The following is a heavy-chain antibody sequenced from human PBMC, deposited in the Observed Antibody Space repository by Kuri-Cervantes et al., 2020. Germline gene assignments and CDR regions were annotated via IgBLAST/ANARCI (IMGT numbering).Heavy chain of an antibody. D-gene: IGHD3-10*01. CDR3: ARSGSGSYPYYYYYYMDV. J-gene: IGHJ6*03. V-gene: IGHV1-18*01. Sequence: ASVKVSCKASGHTFTNYDINWVRQAPGQGLEWMGWINAYSGNTNYAQKLQGRVTMTTDTSTSTAYMELRSLRSDDTAVYYCARSGSGSYPYYYYYYMDVWGKGTTVTVSS. CDR2: INAYSGNT. CDR1: GHTFTNYD.